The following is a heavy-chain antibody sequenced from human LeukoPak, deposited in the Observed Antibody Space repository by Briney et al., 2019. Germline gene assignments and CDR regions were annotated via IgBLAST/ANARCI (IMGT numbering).Heavy chain of an antibody. D-gene: IGHD6-13*01. CDR3: AADLGSIAAAGLDY. CDR1: GFTFSSYW. Sequence: GGSLRLSCAASGFTFSSYWMSWVRQAPGKGLEWVANIEQDGSEKYYVDSVKGRFTISRDNAKNSLYLQMNSLRAEDTAVYYCAADLGSIAAAGLDYWGQGTLVTVSS. J-gene: IGHJ4*02. V-gene: IGHV3-7*01. CDR2: IEQDGSEK.